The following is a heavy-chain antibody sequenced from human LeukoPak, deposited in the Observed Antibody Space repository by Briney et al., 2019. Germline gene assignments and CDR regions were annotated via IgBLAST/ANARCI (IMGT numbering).Heavy chain of an antibody. D-gene: IGHD4-17*01. V-gene: IGHV4-61*01. Sequence: PSETLSPTCTVSGGSVSSGSYYWSWIRQPPGKGLEWIGYIYYSGSTNYNPSLKSRVTISVDTSKNQFSLKLSSVTAADTAVYYCARATVTDPGCFDYWGQGTLVTVSS. CDR3: ARATVTDPGCFDY. CDR1: GGSVSSGSYY. J-gene: IGHJ4*02. CDR2: IYYSGST.